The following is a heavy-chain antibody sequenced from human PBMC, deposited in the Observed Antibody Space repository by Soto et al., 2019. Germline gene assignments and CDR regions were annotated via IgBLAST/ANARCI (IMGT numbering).Heavy chain of an antibody. CDR1: GFTFSNAW. V-gene: IGHV3-15*07. CDR2: IKSKTDGGTT. D-gene: IGHD5-12*01. Sequence: GGSLRLSCAASGFTFSNAWMNWVRQAPGKGLEWVGRIKSKTDGGTTDYAAPVKGRFTISRDDSKNTLYLQMNSLKTEDTAVYYCNTSGYLDYYYYGMDVWGQGTTVTVSS. CDR3: NTSGYLDYYYYGMDV. J-gene: IGHJ6*02.